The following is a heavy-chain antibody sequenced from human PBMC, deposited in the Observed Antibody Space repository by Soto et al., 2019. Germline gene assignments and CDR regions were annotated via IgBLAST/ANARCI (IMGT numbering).Heavy chain of an antibody. CDR2: IYYTGST. Sequence: PSETLSLTCTVSGGSISSYYWSWIRQPPGKGLEWIGYIYYTGSTNYNPSLKSRVTISVDTSKNQFSLKLSSVTAADTAVYYCARDLSTGGLIRTNWFDPWGQGTLVTVSS. J-gene: IGHJ5*02. CDR3: ARDLSTGGLIRTNWFDP. CDR1: GGSISSYY. D-gene: IGHD3-10*01. V-gene: IGHV4-59*12.